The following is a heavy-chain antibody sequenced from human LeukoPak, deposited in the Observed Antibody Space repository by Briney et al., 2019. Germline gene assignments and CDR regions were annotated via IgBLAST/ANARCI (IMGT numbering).Heavy chain of an antibody. J-gene: IGHJ6*02. CDR2: ISSSGSTI. CDR3: ARVLYDFWSGFNGMDV. CDR1: GFTFSDYY. D-gene: IGHD3-3*01. V-gene: IGHV3-11*01. Sequence: GGSLRLSCAASGFTFSDYYMSWIRQAPGKGLEWVSYISSSGSTIYYADSVKGRFTISRDNAKNSQYLQMNSLRAEDTAVYYCARVLYDFWSGFNGMDVWGQGTTVTVSS.